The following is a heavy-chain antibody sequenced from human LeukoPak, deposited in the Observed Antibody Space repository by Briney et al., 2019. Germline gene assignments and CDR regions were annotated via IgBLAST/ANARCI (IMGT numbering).Heavy chain of an antibody. CDR1: GGSISSGGYY. J-gene: IGHJ4*02. CDR2: IYYSGST. V-gene: IGHV4-31*03. Sequence: PSETLSLTCTVSGGSISSGGYYWSWIRQHPGKGLEWIGYIYYSGSTYYNPSLKSRVTISVDTSKNQFSLKLSSVTAADTAVYYCARRTPAAGFFDYWGQGTLVTVSS. CDR3: ARRTPAAGFFDY. D-gene: IGHD6-13*01.